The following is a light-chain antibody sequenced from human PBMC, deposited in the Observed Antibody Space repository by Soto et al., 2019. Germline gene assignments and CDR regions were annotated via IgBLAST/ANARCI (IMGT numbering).Light chain of an antibody. CDR1: QGISSY. CDR3: QQYNSAPQT. J-gene: IGKJ1*01. CDR2: AAS. V-gene: IGKV1-27*01. Sequence: DIQMTQSPSSLSASVGDRVTITCRASQGISSYLAWYQQQPGKVPKLLIYAASTLQSGVPSRFSGSGSGTDFTLTISSLQPEDVATYYCQQYNSAPQTFGQGTKVEIQ.